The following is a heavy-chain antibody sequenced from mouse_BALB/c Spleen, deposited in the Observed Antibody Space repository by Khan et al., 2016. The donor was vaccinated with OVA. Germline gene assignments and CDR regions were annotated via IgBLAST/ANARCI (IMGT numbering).Heavy chain of an antibody. V-gene: IGHV5-17*02. J-gene: IGHJ1*01. CDR2: ISSGSSTI. Sequence: DVQLVESGGGLVQPGGSRKLSCAASGFTFSSFGIHWVRQAPKKGLEWVAYISSGSSTIYYVDTVKGRFTISRDIPKNTLFLQMTILRSEDTAMYYCARSGGNFHWYFDVWGAGTSVTVSS. D-gene: IGHD2-1*01. CDR3: ARSGGNFHWYFDV. CDR1: GFTFSSFG.